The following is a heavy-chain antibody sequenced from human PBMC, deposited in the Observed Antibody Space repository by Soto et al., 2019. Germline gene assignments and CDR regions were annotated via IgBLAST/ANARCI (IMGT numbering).Heavy chain of an antibody. J-gene: IGHJ5*02. CDR1: GFTFSSYA. D-gene: IGHD3-22*01. CDR3: AKERYYYDSSGYYPNWFDP. Sequence: GSLRLSCAASGFTFSSYAMSWVRQAPGKGLEWVSAISGSGGSTYYADSVKGRFTISRDNSKNTLYLQMNSLRAEDTAVYYCAKERYYYDSSGYYPNWFDPWGQGTLVTVSS. V-gene: IGHV3-23*01. CDR2: ISGSGGST.